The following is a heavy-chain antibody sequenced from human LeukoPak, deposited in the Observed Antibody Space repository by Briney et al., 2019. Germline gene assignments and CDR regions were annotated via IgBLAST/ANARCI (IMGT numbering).Heavy chain of an antibody. V-gene: IGHV1-8*01. J-gene: IGHJ3*02. CDR2: MSPNSGDT. CDR1: GYTFTSHD. CDR3: AREGDLENDAFDI. Sequence: ASVKVSCKASGYTFTSHDINWVRQATGQGLEWMGWMSPNSGDTGYAQKFQGRVTMTSDSSISTAYMELSSLRSEDTAVYYCAREGDLENDAFDIWGQGTMVTVSS. D-gene: IGHD1-1*01.